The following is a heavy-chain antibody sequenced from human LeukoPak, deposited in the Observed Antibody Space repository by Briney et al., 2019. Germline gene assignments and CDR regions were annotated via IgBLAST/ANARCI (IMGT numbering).Heavy chain of an antibody. V-gene: IGHV3-23*01. J-gene: IGHJ4*02. CDR3: AKDVDYYDSSGPLY. D-gene: IGHD3-22*01. CDR2: ISGSGDRT. Sequence: GGSLRLSCAASGFAFSNYGLNWVRQSPGKGLEWVSCISGSGDRTFDADSVKGRFTISRDNSKNTLYLQMNSLRVDDTAIYYCAKDVDYYDSSGPLYWGQGTLVTVSS. CDR1: GFAFSNYG.